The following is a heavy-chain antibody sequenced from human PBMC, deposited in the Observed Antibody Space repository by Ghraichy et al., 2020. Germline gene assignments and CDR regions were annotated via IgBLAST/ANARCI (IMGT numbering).Heavy chain of an antibody. Sequence: ASVKVSCKASGYTFTSYGISWVRQAPGQGLEWMGWISAYNGNTNYAQKLQGRVTMTTDTSTGTAYMELRSLRSDDTAVYYCARSGYYDILTGYDAFDIWGQGTMVTVSS. J-gene: IGHJ3*02. V-gene: IGHV1-18*01. CDR2: ISAYNGNT. D-gene: IGHD3-9*01. CDR1: GYTFTSYG. CDR3: ARSGYYDILTGYDAFDI.